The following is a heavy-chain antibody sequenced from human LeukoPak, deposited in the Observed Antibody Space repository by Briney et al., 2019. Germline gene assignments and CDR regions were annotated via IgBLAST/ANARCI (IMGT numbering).Heavy chain of an antibody. CDR1: GGSLRSYY. J-gene: IGHJ4*02. V-gene: IGHV4-59*01. CDR3: ASNFGCSGYGSGSFHP. Sequence: SETLSLTCTVSGGSLRSYYWSWLRQFPGKGLNWIGNIYYTGGTNYNPSLKSRVTIAVATSRSQFSLRLSPVTAADSAVYYCASNFGCSGYGSGSFHPWGQGTLVTVSS. CDR2: IYYTGGT. D-gene: IGHD3-10*01.